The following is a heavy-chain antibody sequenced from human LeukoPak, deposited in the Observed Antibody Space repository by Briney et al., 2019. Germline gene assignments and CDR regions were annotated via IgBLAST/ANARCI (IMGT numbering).Heavy chain of an antibody. CDR2: INHSGST. J-gene: IGHJ6*02. CDR1: GGSFSGYY. D-gene: IGHD6-13*01. V-gene: IGHV4-34*01. Sequence: SETLSLTCAVYGGSFSGYYWSWIRQPPGKGLEWIGEINHSGSTNYNPSLKSRVTISVDTSKNQFSLKLSSVTAAETAVYYCARGRAAGLYYYYGMDVWGQGTTVTVSS. CDR3: ARGRAAGLYYYYGMDV.